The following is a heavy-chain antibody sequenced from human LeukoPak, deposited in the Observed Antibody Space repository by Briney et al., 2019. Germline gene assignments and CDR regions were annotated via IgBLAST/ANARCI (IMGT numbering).Heavy chain of an antibody. J-gene: IGHJ6*03. V-gene: IGHV4-34*01. CDR2: INHSGST. D-gene: IGHD2-15*01. CDR3: ARRRGYCSGGSCYPIYYYYYYMDV. Sequence: SETLSLTCTVSGGSISSYYWSWIRQPPGKGLEWIGEINHSGSTNYNPSLKSRVTISVDTSKNQFSLKLSSVTAADTAVYYCARRRGYCSGGSCYPIYYYYYYMDVWGKGTTVTISS. CDR1: GGSISSYY.